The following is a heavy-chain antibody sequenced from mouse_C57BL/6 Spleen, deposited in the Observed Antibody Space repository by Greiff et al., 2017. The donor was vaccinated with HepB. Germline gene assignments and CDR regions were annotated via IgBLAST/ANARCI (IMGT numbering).Heavy chain of an antibody. CDR3: ARGGYSNYGDY. D-gene: IGHD2-5*01. CDR1: GYTFTSYW. J-gene: IGHJ2*01. V-gene: IGHV1-52*01. CDR2: IDPSDSET. Sequence: QVQLQQPGAELVRPGSSVKLSCKASGYTFTSYWMHWVKQRPIQGLEWIGNIDPSDSETHYNQKFKDKATLTVDKSSSTAYMKLSSLTSADSAVYYCARGGYSNYGDYWGQGTTLTVSS.